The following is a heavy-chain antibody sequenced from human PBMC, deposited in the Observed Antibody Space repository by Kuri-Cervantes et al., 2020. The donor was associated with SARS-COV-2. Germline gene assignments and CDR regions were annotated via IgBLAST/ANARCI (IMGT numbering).Heavy chain of an antibody. V-gene: IGHV3-33*08. CDR2: IWYDGSNK. CDR1: GFTFSSYG. J-gene: IGHJ5*02. Sequence: GGSLRLSCAASGFTFSSYGMHRVRQAPGKGLEWVAVIWYDGSNKYYADSVKGRFTISRDNSKNTLYLQMNSLRAEDTAVYYCARGGDIVVVPAAIEFLRRFDPWGQGTLVTVSS. D-gene: IGHD2-2*01. CDR3: ARGGDIVVVPAAIEFLRRFDP.